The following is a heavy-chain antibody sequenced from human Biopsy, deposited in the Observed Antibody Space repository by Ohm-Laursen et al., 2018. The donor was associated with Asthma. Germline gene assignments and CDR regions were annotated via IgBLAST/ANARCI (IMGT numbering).Heavy chain of an antibody. D-gene: IGHD3-16*01. CDR2: VGSDESYT. CDR1: GFSFSRYG. V-gene: IGHV3-33*08. CDR3: ARDFSRAIMIGGGREHYFDF. J-gene: IGHJ4*02. Sequence: SLRLSCAASGFSFSRYGMHWVRQVPGKGLEWVATVGSDESYTDHADSVKGRFTISRDNSKNTLHLQMNSLSPEDTAVYYCARDFSRAIMIGGGREHYFDFWGQGTLVTVSS.